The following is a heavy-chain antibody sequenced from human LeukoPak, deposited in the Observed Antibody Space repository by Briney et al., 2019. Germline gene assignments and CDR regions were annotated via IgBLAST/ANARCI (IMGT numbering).Heavy chain of an antibody. CDR3: AMALQQLVSGQDY. J-gene: IGHJ4*02. V-gene: IGHV1-46*01. D-gene: IGHD6-13*01. CDR1: GYTFTSYY. CDR2: INPSGGST. Sequence: ASVKVSCKASGYTFTSYYMHWVRQAPGQGLEWMGIINPSGGSTSYAQKFQGRVTITTDESTSTAYMELSSLRSEDTAVYYCAMALQQLVSGQDYWGQGTLVTVSS.